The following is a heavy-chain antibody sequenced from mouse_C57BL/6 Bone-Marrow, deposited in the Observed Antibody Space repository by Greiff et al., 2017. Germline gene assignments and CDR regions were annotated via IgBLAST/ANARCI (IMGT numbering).Heavy chain of an antibody. Sequence: VKLEESGPGLVQPSQSLSITCTVSGFSLTSYGVHWVRQSPGKGLEWLGVIWSGGSTDYNAAFISRLSISKDNSKSQVFFKMNSLQADDTAIYYCAREEGYDYDEEAMDYWGQGTSVTVSA. CDR2: IWSGGST. J-gene: IGHJ4*01. V-gene: IGHV2-2*01. CDR3: AREEGYDYDEEAMDY. D-gene: IGHD2-4*01. CDR1: GFSLTSYG.